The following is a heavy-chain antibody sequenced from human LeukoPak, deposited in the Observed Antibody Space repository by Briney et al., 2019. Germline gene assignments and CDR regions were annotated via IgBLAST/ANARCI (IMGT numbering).Heavy chain of an antibody. D-gene: IGHD2-21*02. V-gene: IGHV3-43D*03. CDR3: ARDMTAHSSVVSGVPGDY. J-gene: IGHJ4*02. Sequence: GGSLRLSCAASGFSFDDHAMHWVRQAPGKGLEWVSLINWDGSLIYYGDSVRGRFTISRDNSKNSLFLQMRSLRAEDSAFYYCARDMTAHSSVVSGVPGDYWGQGTLVTVSS. CDR1: GFSFDDHA. CDR2: INWDGSLI.